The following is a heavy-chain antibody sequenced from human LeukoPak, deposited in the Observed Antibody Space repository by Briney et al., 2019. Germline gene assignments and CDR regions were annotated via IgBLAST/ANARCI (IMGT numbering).Heavy chain of an antibody. CDR3: ARDGMVYAKGNYFDL. CDR1: GFAFNTYA. D-gene: IGHD2-8*01. Sequence: GRSLRLSCAVSGFAFNTYAFHWVRQAPGEGLEWVALISYDGSNKYYAGSVKGRFTISRDNSKNTLYLQMNSLRPEDTAVYFCARDGMVYAKGNYFDLWGRGTLVTVSS. J-gene: IGHJ2*01. V-gene: IGHV3-30*04. CDR2: ISYDGSNK.